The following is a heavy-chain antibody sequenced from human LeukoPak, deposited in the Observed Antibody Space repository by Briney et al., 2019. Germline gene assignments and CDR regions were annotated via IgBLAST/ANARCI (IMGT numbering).Heavy chain of an antibody. CDR3: YSSSSPAEDYYTDV. D-gene: IGHD6-6*01. Sequence: GSLRLSCAASGFPFSSHWLSWFRQPPGKGLEWIGEINHSGSTNYNPSLKSRVTISVDTSKNQFSLKLSSVTAADTAVYYSYSSSSPAEDYYTDVWGKGTTVTVSS. CDR1: GFPFSSHW. V-gene: IGHV4-34*01. J-gene: IGHJ6*03. CDR2: INHSGST.